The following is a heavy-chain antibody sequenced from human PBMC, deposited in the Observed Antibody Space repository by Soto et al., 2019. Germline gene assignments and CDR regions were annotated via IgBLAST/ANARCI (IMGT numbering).Heavy chain of an antibody. CDR2: VHSDGTTT. V-gene: IGHV3-74*01. D-gene: IGHD3-10*01. J-gene: IGHJ3*01. CDR3: ARGDRGGFDL. Sequence: PGGPLRLSCAASGFTFDYYLMHWVRQAPGKGLVWVSRVHSDGTTTTYADSVKGRFTISRDNARNTVSLQMSSLRAEDTAIYYCARGDRGGFDLWGHGTVVTVS. CDR1: GFTFDYYL.